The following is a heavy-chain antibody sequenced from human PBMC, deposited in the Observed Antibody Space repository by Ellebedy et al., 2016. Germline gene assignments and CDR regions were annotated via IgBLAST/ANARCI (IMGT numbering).Heavy chain of an antibody. J-gene: IGHJ4*02. D-gene: IGHD6-19*01. CDR3: ARAGSGWYEMGH. V-gene: IGHV1-2*02. CDR2: INLKSGGT. Sequence: ASVKVSCKASGYTFSDHYIHWVRQAPGQGLEWMGWINLKSGGTNYVQTFHGRVTMTRDTSISTANLDLSSLRLDDTAVYYCARAGSGWYEMGHWGQGTLVTVSS. CDR1: GYTFSDHY.